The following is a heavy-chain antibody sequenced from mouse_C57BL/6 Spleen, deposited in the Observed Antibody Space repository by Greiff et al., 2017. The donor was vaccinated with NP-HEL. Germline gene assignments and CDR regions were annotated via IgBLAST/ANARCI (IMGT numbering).Heavy chain of an antibody. CDR3: ARYISTTVVATGDYYAMDY. CDR2: INPSSGYT. J-gene: IGHJ4*01. CDR1: GYTFTSYW. Sequence: VQLQQSGAELAKPGASVKLSCKASGYTFTSYWMHWVKQRPGQGLEWIGYINPSSGYTKYNQKFKDKATLTADKSSSTAYMQLSSLTYEDSAVYYCARYISTTVVATGDYYAMDYWGQGTSVTVSS. D-gene: IGHD1-1*01. V-gene: IGHV1-7*01.